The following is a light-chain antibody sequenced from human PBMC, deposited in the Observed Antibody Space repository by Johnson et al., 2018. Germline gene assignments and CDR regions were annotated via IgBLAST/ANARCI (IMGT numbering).Light chain of an antibody. V-gene: IGLV1-51*02. Sequence: QSVFTQPPSVPAAPGQKVTISCSGSSSNIGNNYVSWYQQLPGTAPNLLIYENNKRPSGILNRFSGSKPGPSATLAITEFQTGAEADNYCGTWVSSRSVGNVFGTGTKVTVL. CDR3: GTWVSSRSVGNV. CDR2: ENN. J-gene: IGLJ1*01. CDR1: SSNIGNNY.